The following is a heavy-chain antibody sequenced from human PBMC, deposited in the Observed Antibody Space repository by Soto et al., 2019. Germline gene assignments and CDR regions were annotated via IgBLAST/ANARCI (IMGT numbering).Heavy chain of an antibody. Sequence: ASVKVSGNASVYTFTGYYMHCVRQAPGQGLEWMGWINPNSGGTNYAQKFQGRVTMTRDTSISTAYMELSRLRSDDTAVYYCARASSGSYAPWGQGTLVTVSS. CDR1: VYTFTGYY. D-gene: IGHD1-26*01. V-gene: IGHV1-2*02. J-gene: IGHJ5*02. CDR3: ARASSGSYAP. CDR2: INPNSGGT.